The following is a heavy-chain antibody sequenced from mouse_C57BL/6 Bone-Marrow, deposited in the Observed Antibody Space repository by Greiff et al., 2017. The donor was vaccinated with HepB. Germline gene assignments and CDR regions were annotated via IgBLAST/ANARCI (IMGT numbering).Heavy chain of an antibody. CDR2: INPSTGGT. CDR1: GYSFTGYY. J-gene: IGHJ3*01. Sequence: VQLQQSGPELVKPGASVKISCKASGYSFTGYYMNWVKQSPEKSLEWIGEINPSTGGTTYNQKFKAKATLTVDKSYSTAYMQLKSLTSEDSAVYCCARGGPLLSPSDWFAYWGQGTLVTVSA. D-gene: IGHD2-10*02. CDR3: ARGGPLLSPSDWFAY. V-gene: IGHV1-42*01.